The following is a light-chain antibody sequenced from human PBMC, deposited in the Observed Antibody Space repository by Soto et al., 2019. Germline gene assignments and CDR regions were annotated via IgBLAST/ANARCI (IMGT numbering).Light chain of an antibody. CDR1: STDVGTYNY. J-gene: IGLJ1*01. CDR2: DVS. CDR3: CSYAGSYTFV. Sequence: QSVLTQPPSASGSPGQSITISCTGTSTDVGTYNYVSWYQQHPGKAPKLMIYDVSKRPSGVPDRFSGSKSGNTASLTISGLQAEDEADYSCCSYAGSYTFVFGTGTKVTVL. V-gene: IGLV2-11*01.